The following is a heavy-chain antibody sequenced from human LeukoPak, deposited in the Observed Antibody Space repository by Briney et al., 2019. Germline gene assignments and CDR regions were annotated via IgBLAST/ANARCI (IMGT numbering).Heavy chain of an antibody. CDR1: GGSISSGGYY. CDR2: IYYSGST. CDR3: ARSLLYCSSTSCYRLFYGMDV. J-gene: IGHJ6*02. Sequence: SETLSLTCTVSGGSISSGGYYWRWIRQHPGKGLEWIGYIYYSGSTYYNPSLKSRVTISVDTSKNQFSLKLSSVTAADTAVYYCARSLLYCSSTSCYRLFYGMDVWGQGTTVTVSS. D-gene: IGHD2-2*01. V-gene: IGHV4-31*03.